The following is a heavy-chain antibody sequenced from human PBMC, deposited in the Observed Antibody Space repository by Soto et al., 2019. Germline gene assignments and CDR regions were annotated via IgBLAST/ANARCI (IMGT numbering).Heavy chain of an antibody. D-gene: IGHD2-15*01. CDR1: GYTFTDYY. J-gene: IGHJ5*02. Sequence: ASVKVSCKASGYTFTDYYIHWVRQALGQGLEWMGWINPNSGGTNYAQKFQGRVTMTRDTSISTAYMELSRLISDDTAVYYCARGDVRVVASFDPWGQGALVTVSS. V-gene: IGHV1-2*02. CDR2: INPNSGGT. CDR3: ARGDVRVVASFDP.